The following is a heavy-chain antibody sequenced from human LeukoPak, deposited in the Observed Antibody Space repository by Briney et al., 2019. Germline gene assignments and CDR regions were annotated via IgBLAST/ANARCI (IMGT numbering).Heavy chain of an antibody. CDR1: GFTFYSYA. Sequence: GSLRLSCAASGFTFYSYAMNWIRQPPGKGLEWIGEINHSGSTNCNPSLKSRVTISVDTSKNQFSLKLSSVTAADTAVYYCARGSQLRFLEWLPSNWFDPWGQGTLVTVSS. J-gene: IGHJ5*02. CDR2: INHSGST. V-gene: IGHV4-34*01. CDR3: ARGSQLRFLEWLPSNWFDP. D-gene: IGHD3-3*01.